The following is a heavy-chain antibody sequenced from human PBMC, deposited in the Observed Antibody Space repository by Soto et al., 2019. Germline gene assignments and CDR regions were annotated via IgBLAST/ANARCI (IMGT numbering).Heavy chain of an antibody. CDR1: RGTFNTYA. CDR2: IIPSFGTP. Sequence: QVQLVQSGAEVKRPGSSVKVSCTASRGTFNTYAVHWVRQAPGQGLEWMGGIIPSFGTPNYAQRFQGRVIITANASTSTAYMELSSLRSEDTAIFFCATSHYYENTGYYNINHWGQGTLVTVS. V-gene: IGHV1-69*01. J-gene: IGHJ5*02. CDR3: ATSHYYENTGYYNINH. D-gene: IGHD3-22*01.